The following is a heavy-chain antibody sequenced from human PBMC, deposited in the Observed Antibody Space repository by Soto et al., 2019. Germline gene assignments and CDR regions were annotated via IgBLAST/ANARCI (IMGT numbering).Heavy chain of an antibody. Sequence: EVQLVESGGGLVQPGGSLRLSCVVSGLTVSVNHMAWVRQAPGKGLEWVSNIYADGNTFHADSVKGRYTISRDNSKNTLHLQMNSLRDEDTALYYCVRMVDHTVAHGWFDPWGQGTQVTVSS. CDR3: VRMVDHTVAHGWFDP. D-gene: IGHD2-8*01. CDR2: IYADGNT. CDR1: GLTVSVNH. J-gene: IGHJ5*02. V-gene: IGHV3-66*01.